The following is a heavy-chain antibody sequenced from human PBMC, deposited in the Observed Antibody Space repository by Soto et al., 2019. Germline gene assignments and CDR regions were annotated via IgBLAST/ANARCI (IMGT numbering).Heavy chain of an antibody. V-gene: IGHV3-72*01. CDR2: SRDKGNSYST. CDR1: GFTFSDYY. J-gene: IGHJ4*02. Sequence: EVQLVESGGGLVQPGGSLRLSCSGSGFTFSDYYIDWVRQAPGKGLEWVGRSRDKGNSYSTDYAASVKGRFTISRDASKNSLYLQMSGLKTEDTALYYCTRSIPGTTSSDYRGQGTLVTISS. D-gene: IGHD1-7*01. CDR3: TRSIPGTTSSDY.